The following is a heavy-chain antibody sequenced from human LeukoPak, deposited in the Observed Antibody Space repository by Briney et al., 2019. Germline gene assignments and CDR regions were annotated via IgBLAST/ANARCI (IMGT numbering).Heavy chain of an antibody. CDR1: GYTFTSYD. CDR3: ARGYYGGNSDYYYCYMDV. CDR2: MNPNSGNT. J-gene: IGHJ6*03. V-gene: IGHV1-8*03. Sequence: ASVKVSCKASGYTFTSYDINWVRQATGQGLEWMGWMNPNSGNTGYAQKFQGRVTITRNTSISTAYMELSSLRSEDTAVYYCARGYYGGNSDYYYCYMDVWGKGTTVTVSS. D-gene: IGHD4-23*01.